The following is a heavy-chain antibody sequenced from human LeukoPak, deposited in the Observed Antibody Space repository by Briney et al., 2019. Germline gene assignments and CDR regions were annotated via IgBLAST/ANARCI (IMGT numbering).Heavy chain of an antibody. CDR2: IYSGGDT. V-gene: IGHV3-66*02. J-gene: IGHJ4*02. Sequence: GGSLRLSCAASGFTVISNYMSWVRQASGKGLEWVSVIYSGGDTYYADSVKGRFTISRDNSKNTLYLQMNSLRAEDTAVYYCARDLTHGGKTYWGQGTLVTVSS. CDR1: GFTVISNY. D-gene: IGHD4-23*01. CDR3: ARDLTHGGKTY.